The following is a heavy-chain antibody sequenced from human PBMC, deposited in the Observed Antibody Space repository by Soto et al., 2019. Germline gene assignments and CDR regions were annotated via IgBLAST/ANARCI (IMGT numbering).Heavy chain of an antibody. V-gene: IGHV3-30*18. CDR2: ISYDGSNK. CDR1: GFTFSSYG. J-gene: IGHJ6*02. Sequence: GGSLRLSCAASGFTFSSYGMHWVRQAPGKGLEWVAVISYDGSNKYYADSVKGRFTISRDNSKNTLYLQMNSLRAEDTAVYYCAKDQIAVAGKGYGMDVWGQGTTVTVSS. CDR3: AKDQIAVAGKGYGMDV. D-gene: IGHD6-19*01.